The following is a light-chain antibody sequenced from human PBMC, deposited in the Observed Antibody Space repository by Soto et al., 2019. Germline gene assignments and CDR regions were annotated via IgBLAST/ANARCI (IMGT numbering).Light chain of an antibody. V-gene: IGKV3-15*01. CDR2: GAS. CDR3: QQYNNWPRGT. Sequence: EIEMTQSPATLSVSPGERATLSCRASQSVSSNLAWYQQKPGKAPRLLIYGASTRATGIPARFSGSGSGTEFTLTISSLQSEDFAVYYCQQYNNWPRGTFGQGTKVEIK. J-gene: IGKJ1*01. CDR1: QSVSSN.